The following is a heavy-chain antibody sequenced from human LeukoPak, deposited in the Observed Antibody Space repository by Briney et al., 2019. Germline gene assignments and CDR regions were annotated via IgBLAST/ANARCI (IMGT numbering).Heavy chain of an antibody. D-gene: IGHD6-13*01. V-gene: IGHV3-30*18. J-gene: IGHJ6*02. Sequence: GGSLRLSCAASGFTFSSYGMHWVRQAPGKGLEWVADISYDGSNKYYADSVEGRFTLSRDNSKNTLYLQMNSLRAEDTAVYYCAKDRAGYYYYGMDVWGQGTTVTVSS. CDR3: AKDRAGYYYYGMDV. CDR1: GFTFSSYG. CDR2: ISYDGSNK.